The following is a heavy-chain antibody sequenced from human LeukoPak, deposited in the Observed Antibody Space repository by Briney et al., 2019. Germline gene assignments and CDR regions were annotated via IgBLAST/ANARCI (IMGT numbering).Heavy chain of an antibody. Sequence: SETLSLTCTVSGGSISSGGYYWRWIRQHPGKGLECIGYIYYSVSTYYNPSLKSRVTISVDTSKNQFSLKLSSVTAADTAVYYCARGGCSSTSCYPRFNWFDPWGQGTLVTVSS. D-gene: IGHD2-2*01. J-gene: IGHJ5*02. CDR2: IYYSVST. V-gene: IGHV4-31*03. CDR1: GGSISSGGYY. CDR3: ARGGCSSTSCYPRFNWFDP.